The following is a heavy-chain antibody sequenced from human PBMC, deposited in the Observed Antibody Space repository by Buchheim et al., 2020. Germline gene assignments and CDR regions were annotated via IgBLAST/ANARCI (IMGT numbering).Heavy chain of an antibody. V-gene: IGHV4-61*01. J-gene: IGHJ5*02. CDR3: ARLRSGYYRWFDP. D-gene: IGHD3-3*01. CDR2: IYYSGST. Sequence: QVRLQESGPRLVKPSETLSLTCTVSGGSVSSGSYYWSWIRQPPGKGLEWIGYIYYSGSTNYNPSLKSRVTISVDTSKNQFSLKLSSVTAADTAVYYCARLRSGYYRWFDPWGQGTL. CDR1: GGSVSSGSYY.